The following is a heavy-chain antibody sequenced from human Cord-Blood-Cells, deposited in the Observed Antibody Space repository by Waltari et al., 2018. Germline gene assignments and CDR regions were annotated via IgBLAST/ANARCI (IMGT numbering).Heavy chain of an antibody. V-gene: IGHV1-3*01. J-gene: IGHJ3*02. D-gene: IGHD3-3*01. Sequence: QVQLVQSGAEVKKPGASVKVSCKASGYTFTSYAMHWVRQAPGQRLEWMGWINAGNGNTKYSQKFQGRVTITRDTSASTAYMELSSLRSEDTAVYYCAYDFWSGYYTFDIWGQGTMVTVSS. CDR1: GYTFTSYA. CDR3: AYDFWSGYYTFDI. CDR2: INAGNGNT.